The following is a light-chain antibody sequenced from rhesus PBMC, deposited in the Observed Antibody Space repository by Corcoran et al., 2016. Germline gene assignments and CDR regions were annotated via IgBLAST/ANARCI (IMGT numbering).Light chain of an antibody. CDR3: QHGYGTPFS. J-gene: IGKJ3*01. CDR2: KAS. V-gene: IGKV1-74*01. CDR1: ENVNNY. Sequence: DIQMTQSPSSLSASVGDRVTISCRASENVNNYLNWYQQKPGKAPTLLIYKASTLKSGVPSRFSGSGAGTDYTFTISSLQPEDVATYYCQHGYGTPFSFGPGTKLDIK.